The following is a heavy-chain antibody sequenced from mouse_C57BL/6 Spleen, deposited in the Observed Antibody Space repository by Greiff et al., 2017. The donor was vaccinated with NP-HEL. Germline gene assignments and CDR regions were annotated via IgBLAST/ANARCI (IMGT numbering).Heavy chain of an antibody. CDR2: IRSKSNNYAT. V-gene: IGHV10-1*01. CDR1: GFSFNTYA. Sequence: VQLQQSGGGLVQPKGSLKLSCAASGFSFNTYAMNWVRQAPGKGLEWVARIRSKSNNYATYYADSVKDRFTISRDDSESMLYLQMNNLKTEDTAMYYCVNDYYAMDYWGQGTSVTVSS. CDR3: VNDYYAMDY. J-gene: IGHJ4*01.